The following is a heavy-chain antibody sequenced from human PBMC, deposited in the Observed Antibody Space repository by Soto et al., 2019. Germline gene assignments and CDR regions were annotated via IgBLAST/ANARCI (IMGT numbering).Heavy chain of an antibody. Sequence: SETLSLTCTVSGGSISSYYWSWIRQPPGKGLEWIGYIYYSGSTNYNPYLKSRVTISVETSKNQFSLKLSSVTAADTAVYYCARGYCSGGRCYPYYYYYYMDVWGKGTTVTVSS. V-gene: IGHV4-59*12. CDR1: GGSISSYY. CDR2: IYYSGST. J-gene: IGHJ6*03. D-gene: IGHD2-15*01. CDR3: ARGYCSGGRCYPYYYYYYMDV.